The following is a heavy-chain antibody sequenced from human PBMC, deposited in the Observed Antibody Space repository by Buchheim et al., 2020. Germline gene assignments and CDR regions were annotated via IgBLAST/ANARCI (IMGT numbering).Heavy chain of an antibody. CDR1: GFIFSSYA. Sequence: EVQLLESGGGLVQPGESLRLSCAAPGFIFSSYAVSWVRQAPGKGLEWVSAISGVSITTYYADSVKGRFTISRDDSKSTLYLQMNSLRVEDTAVYYCAKATYTYGTGYFDYWGQGTL. CDR2: ISGVSITT. D-gene: IGHD4-17*01. CDR3: AKATYTYGTGYFDY. J-gene: IGHJ4*02. V-gene: IGHV3-23*01.